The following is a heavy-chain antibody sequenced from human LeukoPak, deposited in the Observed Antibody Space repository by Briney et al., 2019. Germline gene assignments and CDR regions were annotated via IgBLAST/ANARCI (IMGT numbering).Heavy chain of an antibody. D-gene: IGHD3-10*01. J-gene: IGHJ5*02. V-gene: IGHV4-4*07. CDR1: GGSTSRHY. CDR2: VHTSGSP. Sequence: PSETLSLTCDVSGGSTSRHYWSWIRLPAGKGLEWIGRVHTSGSPDYSPSLKSRVTMSVHTSKNQVSLRLSSMTAADTAVYFCARVSYNAGSFISGGWFDPWGQGIRVTVSS. CDR3: ARVSYNAGSFISGGWFDP.